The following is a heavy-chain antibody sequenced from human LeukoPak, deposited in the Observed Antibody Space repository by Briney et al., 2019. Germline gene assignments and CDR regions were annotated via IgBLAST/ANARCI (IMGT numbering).Heavy chain of an antibody. J-gene: IGHJ6*02. D-gene: IGHD3-10*01. V-gene: IGHV1-8*01. Sequence: ASVKVSCKASGYTFTSYDINWVRQATGQGLEWMGWMNPNSGNTGYAQKFQGRVTMTRNTSISTAYMELSSLRSEDTAVYYCARGLNLYYGSGSYVYYYYGMDVWGQGTTVTVSS. CDR1: GYTFTSYD. CDR2: MNPNSGNT. CDR3: ARGLNLYYGSGSYVYYYYGMDV.